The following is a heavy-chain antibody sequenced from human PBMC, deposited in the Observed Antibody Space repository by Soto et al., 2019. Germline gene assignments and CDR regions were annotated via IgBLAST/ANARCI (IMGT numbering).Heavy chain of an antibody. Sequence: PSETLSLTCTVSGGSISSGDYYWSWIRQPPGKGLEWIGYIYYSGSTYYNPSLKSRVTISVDTSKNQFSLKLSSVTAADTAVYYCARVPDRSVFWFDPWGQGTLVTVYS. D-gene: IGHD2-15*01. CDR3: ARVPDRSVFWFDP. CDR1: GGSISSGDYY. V-gene: IGHV4-30-4*01. J-gene: IGHJ5*02. CDR2: IYYSGST.